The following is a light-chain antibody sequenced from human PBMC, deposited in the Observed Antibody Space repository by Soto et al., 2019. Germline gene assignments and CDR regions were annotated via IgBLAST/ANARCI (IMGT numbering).Light chain of an antibody. CDR2: WAS. Sequence: DIVMTQSPDSLAVSLGERATINCKSSQSVLYNSNNKNYLAWYQQKPGQPPKLLIYWASTRESGVPDRFSGSGSGTDFTLTISSLQAGDVAVYYCQQYYSTPYTFGQGTKLEIK. CDR1: QSVLYNSNNKNY. J-gene: IGKJ2*01. V-gene: IGKV4-1*01. CDR3: QQYYSTPYT.